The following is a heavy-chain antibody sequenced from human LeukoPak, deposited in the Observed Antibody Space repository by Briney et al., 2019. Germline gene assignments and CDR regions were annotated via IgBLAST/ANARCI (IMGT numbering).Heavy chain of an antibody. CDR1: GGSFSSYY. CDR3: AEAYGSIWYFGAFDI. CDR2: IYYSGST. J-gene: IGHJ3*02. Sequence: PWEPLSLTCSFSGGSFSSYYWIWFRQPPGRGLEGIGYIYYSGSTNYNPSLKSRVTISIDTSKNQFSLKLSSVTAADSAVYYCAEAYGSIWYFGAFDICGQGTMVTVSS. D-gene: IGHD6-13*01. V-gene: IGHV4-59*13.